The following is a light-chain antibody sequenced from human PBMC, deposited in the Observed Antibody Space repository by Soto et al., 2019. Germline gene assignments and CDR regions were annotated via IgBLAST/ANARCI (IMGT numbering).Light chain of an antibody. J-gene: IGKJ1*01. CDR2: GAS. CDR3: QHYNNWPPWT. CDR1: QSVSIN. Sequence: EIVMTQSPASLSVSPGERATLSCRASQSVSINLAWYQQKPGQAPSLLIYGASTRAPGIPARFSGSGSGTEFTLTIGSLQSEDFAVYYCQHYNNWPPWTFGQGTKVEIK. V-gene: IGKV3-15*01.